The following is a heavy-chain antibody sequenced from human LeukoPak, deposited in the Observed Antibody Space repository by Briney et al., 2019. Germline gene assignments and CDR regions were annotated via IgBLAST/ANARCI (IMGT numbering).Heavy chain of an antibody. V-gene: IGHV3-7*04. D-gene: IGHD2-8*02. Sequence: PGGSLRLSCVASGFTFSTYWMRWVRQPPGKGLECVANIKRDGSEKYYVDSVKGRFTISRDNAKNSLYLQMNSLRAEDTAVYYCVRGYDTGGKTPANWGQGTLVTVSS. J-gene: IGHJ4*02. CDR1: GFTFSTYW. CDR3: VRGYDTGGKTPAN. CDR2: IKRDGSEK.